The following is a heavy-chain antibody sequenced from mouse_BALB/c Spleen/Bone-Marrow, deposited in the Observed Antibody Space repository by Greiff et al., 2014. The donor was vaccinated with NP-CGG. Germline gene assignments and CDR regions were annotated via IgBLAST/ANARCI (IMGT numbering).Heavy chain of an antibody. V-gene: IGHV1-87*01. CDR2: IYPGDGDT. CDR1: GYTFTSYW. CDR3: SREGGY. Sequence: LEESGAELARPGASVKLSCKDSGYTFTSYWMQWVKQRPGQGLEWIGAIYPGDGDTRYTQKFKGKATLTADTSSSTAYMQLSSLASEDSAVYYCSREGGYWGQGTTLTVSS. J-gene: IGHJ2*01.